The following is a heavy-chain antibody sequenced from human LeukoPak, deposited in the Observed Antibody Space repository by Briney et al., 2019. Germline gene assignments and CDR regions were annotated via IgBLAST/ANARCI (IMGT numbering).Heavy chain of an antibody. J-gene: IGHJ2*01. Sequence: PSETLSLTCTVSGGSLSSTSSFWGWIRQSPGTGLEWLGNIFYDGTTYYNPSLKDRVTISVDTSKNQFSLRLSSVTAADTAVFYCARDKTADGYWYFDLWGRGTLITVSS. CDR1: GGSLSSTSSF. CDR3: ARDKTADGYWYFDL. D-gene: IGHD7-27*01. CDR2: IFYDGTT. V-gene: IGHV4-39*02.